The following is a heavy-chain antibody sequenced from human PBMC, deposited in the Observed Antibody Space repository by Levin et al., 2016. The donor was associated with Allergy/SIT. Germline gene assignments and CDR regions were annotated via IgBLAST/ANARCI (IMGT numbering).Heavy chain of an antibody. D-gene: IGHD3-22*01. CDR2: IYHSGST. CDR1: GGSISSSNW. J-gene: IGHJ4*02. Sequence: SETLSLTCAVSGGSISSSNWWSWVRQPPGKGLEWIGEIYHSGSTNYNPSLKSRVTISVDKSKNQFSLKLSSVTAADTAVYYCARVGYYYDSSGYVDYWGQGTLVTVSS. CDR3: ARVGYYYDSSGYVDY. V-gene: IGHV4-4*02.